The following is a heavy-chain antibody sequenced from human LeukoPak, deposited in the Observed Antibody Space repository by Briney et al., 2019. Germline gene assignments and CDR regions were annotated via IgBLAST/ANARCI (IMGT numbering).Heavy chain of an antibody. CDR3: ARDQYYSSSD. V-gene: IGHV3-7*03. D-gene: IGHD6-19*01. CDR2: IKEDGSEK. CDR1: GFTFSNYW. Sequence: GGSLRLSCAASGFTFSNYWMSWVRQAPGKGLEWVANIKEDGSEKYYVDAVKGRFTISRDNAKRSLFLQMNSLRAEDTAVYYCARDQYYSSSDWGQGTLVTVSS. J-gene: IGHJ4*02.